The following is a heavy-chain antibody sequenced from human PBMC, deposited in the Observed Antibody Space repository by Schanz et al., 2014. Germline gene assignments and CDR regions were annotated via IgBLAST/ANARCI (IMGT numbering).Heavy chain of an antibody. V-gene: IGHV3-48*02. J-gene: IGHJ4*02. CDR3: ARRYSGRYCFDY. CDR2: ISGSGNII. Sequence: EVQLVESGGNLVQPGGSLRLSCVASGFTFSSHSMNWVRQAPGQGLEWLSYISGSGNIIYYADSVKGRFTISRDNAKNSLSLQMDRLRDEDTAVYYCARRYSGRYCFDYWGQGTLVAVSS. D-gene: IGHD1-26*01. CDR1: GFTFSSHS.